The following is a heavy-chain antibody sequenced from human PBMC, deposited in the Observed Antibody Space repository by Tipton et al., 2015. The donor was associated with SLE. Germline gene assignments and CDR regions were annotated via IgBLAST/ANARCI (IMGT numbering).Heavy chain of an antibody. CDR3: ASVDSGV. Sequence: TLSLTCTVSGGSIRSYYWSWIRQPAGRGLEWIGRIYTSGNTNYNPPLKSRVTLSVDTSKNQFSLKLSSVIAADTAIYYCASVDSGVWGQGTLVTVSS. D-gene: IGHD3-10*01. V-gene: IGHV4-4*07. J-gene: IGHJ4*02. CDR2: IYTSGNT. CDR1: GGSIRSYY.